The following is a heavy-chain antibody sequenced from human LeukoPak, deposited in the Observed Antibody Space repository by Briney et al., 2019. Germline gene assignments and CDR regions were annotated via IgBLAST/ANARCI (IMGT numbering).Heavy chain of an antibody. J-gene: IGHJ4*02. CDR1: GFTFSNYW. D-gene: IGHD5-12*01. Sequence: GGSLRLSRAASGFTFSNYWMHWVRQVPGKGLVWVSRIQSDGSITEYADSVKGRFTISRDNAKNTLYLQMNSLRAEDTAVYYCARALGYAGFWGQGTLVTVSS. CDR2: IQSDGSIT. V-gene: IGHV3-74*03. CDR3: ARALGYAGF.